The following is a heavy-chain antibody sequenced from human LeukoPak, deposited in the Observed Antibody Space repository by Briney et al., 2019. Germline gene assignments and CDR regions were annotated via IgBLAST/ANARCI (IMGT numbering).Heavy chain of an antibody. Sequence: KPGGSLRLSCAASGFTFGSYSMNWVRQAPGKGLEWVSSISSSSSYIYYADSVKGRFTISRDNAKNSLYLQMNSLRAEDTAVYYCARGGMYSSSWYAWGQGTLVTVSS. CDR2: ISSSSSYI. CDR3: ARGGMYSSSWYA. J-gene: IGHJ5*02. CDR1: GFTFGSYS. D-gene: IGHD6-13*01. V-gene: IGHV3-21*01.